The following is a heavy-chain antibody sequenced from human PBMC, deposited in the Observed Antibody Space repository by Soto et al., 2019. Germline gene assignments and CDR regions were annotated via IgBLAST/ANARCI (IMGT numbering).Heavy chain of an antibody. Sequence: QVQLQESGPGLVKPSQTLSLTCTVSGGSISSGGYYWSWIRQHPGKGLEWIGYIYYSGGTYYNPSLKRRVTISVDTSKNQFSLKLSSVTAADTAVYYCARATLYYYDSSGYFSYFDYWGQGTLVTVSS. CDR1: GGSISSGGYY. D-gene: IGHD3-22*01. J-gene: IGHJ4*02. CDR3: ARATLYYYDSSGYFSYFDY. V-gene: IGHV4-31*03. CDR2: IYYSGGT.